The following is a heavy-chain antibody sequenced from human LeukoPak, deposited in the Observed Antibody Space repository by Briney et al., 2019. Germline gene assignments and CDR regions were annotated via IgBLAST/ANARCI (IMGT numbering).Heavy chain of an antibody. V-gene: IGHV3-21*01. Sequence: GGSLRLSCAASGFPFSTYSMNWVRQAPGKGLEWVSSISGSSDYIYYADSVKGRFTISRDNARNSLYLQINSLRAEDTAVYCCARDRRPSVKYVYYNWDVWGQGTTVTVSS. CDR3: ARDRRPSVKYVYYNWDV. CDR2: ISGSSDYI. CDR1: GFPFSTYS. D-gene: IGHD5-24*01. J-gene: IGHJ6*02.